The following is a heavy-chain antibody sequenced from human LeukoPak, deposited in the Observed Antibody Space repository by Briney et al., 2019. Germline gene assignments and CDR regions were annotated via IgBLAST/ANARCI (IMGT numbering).Heavy chain of an antibody. D-gene: IGHD5-18*01. V-gene: IGHV4-59*01. Sequence: SETLSPTCTVSGGSISSYYWSWIRQPPGKGLEWIGYIYYSGSTNYNPSLKSRVTISVDTSKNQFSLKLSSVTAADTAVYYCARAGYSYGYYYYGMDVWGQGTTVTVSS. CDR3: ARAGYSYGYYYYGMDV. J-gene: IGHJ6*02. CDR1: GGSISSYY. CDR2: IYYSGST.